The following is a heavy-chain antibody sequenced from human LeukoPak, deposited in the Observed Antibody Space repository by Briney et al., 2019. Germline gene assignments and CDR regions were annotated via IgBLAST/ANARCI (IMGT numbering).Heavy chain of an antibody. CDR2: INPNSGGT. J-gene: IGHJ4*02. V-gene: IGHV1-2*02. CDR1: GYTFTGYY. CDR3: ATLPIAAAGTHDY. Sequence: ASVKVSCKASGYTFTGYYMHWVRQAPGQGLEWMGWINPNSGGTNYAQKFQGRVTMTRDTSISTAYMELSRLRSDDTAVYYCATLPIAAAGTHDYWGQGTLATVSS. D-gene: IGHD6-13*01.